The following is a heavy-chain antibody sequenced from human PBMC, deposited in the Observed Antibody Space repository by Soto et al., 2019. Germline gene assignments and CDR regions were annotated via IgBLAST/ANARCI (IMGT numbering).Heavy chain of an antibody. D-gene: IGHD3-10*01. Sequence: GSLRLSCAASGLTFSGSAMHWVRQASGKGLEWVGRIRSKANSYATAYAASVKGRFTISRDDSKNTAYLQMNSLKTEDTAVYYCSSCGSGQTDDYWAKGTLFNVAP. CDR3: SSCGSGQTDDY. J-gene: IGHJ4*02. CDR2: IRSKANSYAT. CDR1: GLTFSGSA. V-gene: IGHV3-73*01.